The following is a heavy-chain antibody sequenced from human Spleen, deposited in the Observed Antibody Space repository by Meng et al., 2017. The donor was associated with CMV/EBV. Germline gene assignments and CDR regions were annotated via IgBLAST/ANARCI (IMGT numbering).Heavy chain of an antibody. J-gene: IGHJ2*01. Sequence: GESLKISCAASGFTFSTYRMNWVRQVPGKGLVWVSRINSDGSTTSYADSVKGRFTISRDNAKNTLYLQMNSLRAEDTAVYYCAREAIVVVMSDWYFDLWGRGTLVTVSS. CDR1: GFTFSTYR. CDR2: INSDGSTT. D-gene: IGHD3-22*01. CDR3: AREAIVVVMSDWYFDL. V-gene: IGHV3-74*01.